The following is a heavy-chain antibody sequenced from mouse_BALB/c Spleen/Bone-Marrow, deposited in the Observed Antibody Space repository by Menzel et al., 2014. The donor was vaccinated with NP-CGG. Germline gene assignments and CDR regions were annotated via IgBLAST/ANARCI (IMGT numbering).Heavy chain of an antibody. CDR2: IWSGGST. D-gene: IGHD1-1*01. CDR3: ARINYGSRGYMYCDA. Sequence: VQLQQSGPGLVQPSQSLSITCTVSGFSLTTSGVHWVRQSPGKGLEWLGVIWSGGSTDYNAAFISRLSISKDNSKSQVFFKRNSLQVKDTATYYGARINYGSRGYMYCDAWGAGTTVTVPS. J-gene: IGHJ1*01. V-gene: IGHV2-2*02. CDR1: GFSLTTSG.